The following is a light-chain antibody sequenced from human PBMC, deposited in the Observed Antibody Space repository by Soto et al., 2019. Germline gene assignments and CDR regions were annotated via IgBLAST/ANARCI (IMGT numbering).Light chain of an antibody. V-gene: IGLV2-8*01. CDR2: EVS. Sequence: QSALTQPPSAFGSPGQSVTISCTGTSSDVGGYNYVSWYQQHPGKAPKRLIYEVSKRPSGVPDRFSGSKSGNTASLTVSGLQAEDEADYYCSSYAGSNNVVFGGGTKLTVL. CDR3: SSYAGSNNVV. J-gene: IGLJ2*01. CDR1: SSDVGGYNY.